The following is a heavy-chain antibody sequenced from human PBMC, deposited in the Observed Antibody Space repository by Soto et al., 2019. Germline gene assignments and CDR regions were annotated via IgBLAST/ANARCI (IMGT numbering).Heavy chain of an antibody. CDR2: INHSGST. J-gene: IGHJ6*02. CDR3: ARLNGYCVGTNCQGYYGMDV. V-gene: IGHV4-34*01. D-gene: IGHD2-21*01. Sequence: SETLSLTCAVYGGSFTGYSWTWIRQPPGKGLEWIGQINHSGSTIYSTSLKSRLTISVGTSMNEFSLRLSSVTAADTAVYYCARLNGYCVGTNCQGYYGMDVWGQGTTVTVSS. CDR1: GGSFTGYS.